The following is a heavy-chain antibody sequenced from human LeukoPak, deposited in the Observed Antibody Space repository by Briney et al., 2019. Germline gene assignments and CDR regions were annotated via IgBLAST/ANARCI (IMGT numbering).Heavy chain of an antibody. CDR3: ARSVWYQGSYFDF. D-gene: IGHD6-19*01. CDR1: GFTFDDYA. V-gene: IGHV3-9*01. J-gene: IGHJ4*02. Sequence: GGSLRLSYAASGFTFDDYAMHWVRQAPGKGLEWVSGISWNSGSIGYVDSVKGRFTISRDNAKNSLYLQMNSLRAEDTALYYCARSVWYQGSYFDFWGQGTLVTVSS. CDR2: ISWNSGSI.